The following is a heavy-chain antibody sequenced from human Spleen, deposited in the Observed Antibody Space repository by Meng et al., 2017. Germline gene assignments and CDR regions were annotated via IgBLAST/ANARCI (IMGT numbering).Heavy chain of an antibody. J-gene: IGHJ6*02. Sequence: SETLSLTCAVYGGSFSGYYWSWIRQPPGKGLEWIGEINHSGSTNYNPSLKSRVTISVDTSKNQFSLKLSSVTAADTAVYYCASYDFWSGYYRMDVWGQGTTVTVS. CDR2: INHSGST. CDR1: GGSFSGYY. D-gene: IGHD3-3*01. V-gene: IGHV4-34*01. CDR3: ASYDFWSGYYRMDV.